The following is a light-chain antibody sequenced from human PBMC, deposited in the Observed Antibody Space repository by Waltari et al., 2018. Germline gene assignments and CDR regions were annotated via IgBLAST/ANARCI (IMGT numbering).Light chain of an antibody. CDR3: QQLRSYPRIT. CDR1: QAISIY. Sequence: IQLTQSPSSLSASVGDRVTITCRASQAISIYLAWYPQKPGKAPNLLIYAASTLQSGVPSRFIGSGSGTEFTLTISSLQPEDFATYYCQQLRSYPRITFGQGTRLDI. V-gene: IGKV1-9*01. CDR2: AAS. J-gene: IGKJ5*01.